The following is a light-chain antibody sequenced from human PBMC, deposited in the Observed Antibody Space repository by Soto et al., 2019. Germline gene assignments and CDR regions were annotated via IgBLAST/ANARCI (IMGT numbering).Light chain of an antibody. CDR3: QQLNGYPIT. CDR1: QGISSY. Sequence: DIQLTQSPSFLSASVGDRVTITCRASQGISSYLAWYQQKPGEAPKLLIYVASTLQSGVPSTFSGSGSGTEFTLTISSLQPEDFATYFCQQLNGYPITFGGGTKVAIK. CDR2: VAS. V-gene: IGKV1-9*01. J-gene: IGKJ4*01.